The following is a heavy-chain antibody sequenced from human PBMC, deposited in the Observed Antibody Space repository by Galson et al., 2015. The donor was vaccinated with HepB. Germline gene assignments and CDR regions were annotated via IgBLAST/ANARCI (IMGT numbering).Heavy chain of an antibody. V-gene: IGHV3-23*01. Sequence: SLRLSCAASGFTFNRYAVNWVRQAPEKGLEWVSTITSNGLGTYYADSVKGRFTISRDISMSTLYLQMDSLRAGDTAIFYCTKDADAPAADWGQGTVVSVSS. CDR2: ITSNGLGT. CDR1: GFTFNRYA. J-gene: IGHJ4*02. CDR3: TKDADAPAAD. D-gene: IGHD2-8*01.